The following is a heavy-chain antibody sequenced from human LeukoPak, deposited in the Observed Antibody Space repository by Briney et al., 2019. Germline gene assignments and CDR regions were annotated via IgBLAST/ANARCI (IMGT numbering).Heavy chain of an antibody. CDR1: GFTFSSYW. D-gene: IGHD3-22*01. V-gene: IGHV3-7*01. Sequence: GGSLRLSCAASGFTFSSYWMSWVRQAPGKGLEWVANIKQDGSEKYYVESVKGRFTITRDNAKNSLYLQMNRLIAEDTAVYYCARDTLYYDSSGYFDYWGQGTLVTVSS. CDR3: ARDTLYYDSSGYFDY. CDR2: IKQDGSEK. J-gene: IGHJ4*02.